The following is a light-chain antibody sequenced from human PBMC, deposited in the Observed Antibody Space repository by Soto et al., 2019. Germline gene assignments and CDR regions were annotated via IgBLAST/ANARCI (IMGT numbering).Light chain of an antibody. CDR2: DVT. V-gene: IGLV2-14*01. CDR1: NSDVGGYNY. J-gene: IGLJ1*01. Sequence: QSVLTQPASVSGSPGQSITISCTGTNSDVGGYNYVSWYQQHPGKAPKLMIYDVTNRPSGVSIRFSGSKSGNTASLTISGLQAEDEADYHRSSYTIRSTYVFGTGTKLTVL. CDR3: SSYTIRSTYV.